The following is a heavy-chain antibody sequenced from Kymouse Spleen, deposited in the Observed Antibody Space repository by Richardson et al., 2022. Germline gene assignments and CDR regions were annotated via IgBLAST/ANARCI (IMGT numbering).Heavy chain of an antibody. CDR2: INSDGSST. CDR1: GFTFSSYW. D-gene: IGHD2-2*02. V-gene: IGHV3-74*01. CDR3: ARDLYCSSTSCLYYYYYYGMDV. J-gene: IGHJ6*02. Sequence: EVQLVESGGGLVQPGGSLRLSCAASGFTFSSYWMHWVRQAPGKGLVWVSRINSDGSSTSYADSVKGRFTISRDNAKNTLYLQMNSLRAEDTAVYYCARDLYCSSTSCLYYYYYYGMDVWGQGTTVTVSS.